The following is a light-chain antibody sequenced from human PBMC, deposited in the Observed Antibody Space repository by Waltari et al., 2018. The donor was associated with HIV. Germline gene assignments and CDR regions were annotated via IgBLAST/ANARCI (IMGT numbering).Light chain of an antibody. Sequence: EIVLTQSPGTLSLSPGERATLSCRASQSVSSNYLAWYRQKPGQAPRLLIYGAASRATGISNRFSGSGSGTDFTLTISRLEPEDFAVYFCHPYGSSPYTFGQGTKVEI. CDR2: GAA. CDR3: HPYGSSPYT. J-gene: IGKJ2*01. CDR1: QSVSSNY. V-gene: IGKV3-20*01.